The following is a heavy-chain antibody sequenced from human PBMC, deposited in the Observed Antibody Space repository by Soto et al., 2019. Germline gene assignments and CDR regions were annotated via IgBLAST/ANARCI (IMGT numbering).Heavy chain of an antibody. J-gene: IGHJ6*02. CDR1: GYTFTSYD. V-gene: IGHV1-8*01. CDR3: ARKWGSSSNIYYYYYGMDV. Sequence: QVQLVQSGAEVKKPGASVKVSCKASGYTFTSYDINWVRQATGQGLEWMGWMNPNSGNTGYAQKFQGRVTMTRNTYIRKAYMERSSLRSEDTAVYYCARKWGSSSNIYYYYYGMDVWGQGTTVTVSS. CDR2: MNPNSGNT. D-gene: IGHD6-13*01.